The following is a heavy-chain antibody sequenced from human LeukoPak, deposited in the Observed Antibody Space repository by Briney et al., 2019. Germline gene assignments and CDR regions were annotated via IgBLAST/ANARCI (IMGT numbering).Heavy chain of an antibody. J-gene: IGHJ4*02. Sequence: SVKVSCKASGGTFSSYAISWVRQAPGQGLEWMGGIIPIFGTANYAQKFQGRVTMTRNTSISTAYMELSSLRSEDTAVYYCARLAYGIGLYWGQGTLVTVSS. CDR2: IIPIFGTA. CDR3: ARLAYGIGLY. V-gene: IGHV1-69*05. CDR1: GGTFSSYA. D-gene: IGHD2-15*01.